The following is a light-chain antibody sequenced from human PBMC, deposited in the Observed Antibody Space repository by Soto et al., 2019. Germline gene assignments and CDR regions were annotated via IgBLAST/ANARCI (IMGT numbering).Light chain of an antibody. CDR1: QSVTNTY. Sequence: EIVLTQSPGTLSLSAGERATLSCRASQSVTNTYLAWYQLRPGQAPRLLIYGASSRAPDIPDRFSGSGSGTDFTLTIRRLEPEDFAVYYCHQYGNSPSTFGQGTKVEI. V-gene: IGKV3-20*01. CDR3: HQYGNSPST. J-gene: IGKJ1*01. CDR2: GAS.